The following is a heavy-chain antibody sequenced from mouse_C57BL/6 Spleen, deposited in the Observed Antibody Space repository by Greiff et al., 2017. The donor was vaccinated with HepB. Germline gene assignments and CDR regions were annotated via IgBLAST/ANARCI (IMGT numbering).Heavy chain of an antibody. CDR2: IYPGDGDT. CDR1: GYAFSSYW. V-gene: IGHV1-80*01. J-gene: IGHJ4*01. Sequence: VQLQQSGAELVKPGASVKISCKASGYAFSSYWMNWVKQRPGKGLEWIGQIYPGDGDTNYNGKFKGKATLTADKSSSTAYMQLSSLTSEDSAVYFCARWGDSGTAMDYWGQGTSVTVSS. CDR3: ARWGDSGTAMDY. D-gene: IGHD3-1*01.